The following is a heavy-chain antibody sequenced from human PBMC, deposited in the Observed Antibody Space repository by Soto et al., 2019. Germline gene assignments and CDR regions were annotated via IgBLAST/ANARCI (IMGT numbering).Heavy chain of an antibody. D-gene: IGHD6-19*01. Sequence: KQSQTLSLTCAISGDSVSSNSAAWNWIRQSPSRGLEWLGRTYYRSKWYNDYAVSVKSRITINPDTSKNQFSLQLNSVTPEDTAVYYCARDLGGRKTSGWFTSFDYWGQGTLVTVSA. CDR3: ARDLGGRKTSGWFTSFDY. CDR1: GDSVSSNSAA. CDR2: TYYRSKWYN. V-gene: IGHV6-1*01. J-gene: IGHJ4*02.